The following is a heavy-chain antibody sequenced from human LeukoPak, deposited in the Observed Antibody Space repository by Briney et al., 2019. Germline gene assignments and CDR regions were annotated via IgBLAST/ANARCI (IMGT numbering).Heavy chain of an antibody. J-gene: IGHJ4*02. CDR1: GGSFSGYY. CDR3: AREKRGISCFDY. CDR2: INHSGST. Sequence: SETLSLTCAVYGGSFSGYYWSWIRQPPGKGLEWIGEINHSGSTNYNPSLKSRVTISVDTSKNQFSLKLSSVTAADTAVYYCAREKRGISCFDYWGQGTLVTVSS. V-gene: IGHV4-34*01. D-gene: IGHD3-3*02.